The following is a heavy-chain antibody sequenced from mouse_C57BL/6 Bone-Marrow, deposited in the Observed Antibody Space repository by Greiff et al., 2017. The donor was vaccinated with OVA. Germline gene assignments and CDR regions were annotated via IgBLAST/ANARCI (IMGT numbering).Heavy chain of an antibody. CDR3: ARGLGSSGYVPFAY. V-gene: IGHV1-39*01. J-gene: IGHJ3*01. D-gene: IGHD3-2*02. Sequence: EVQLQESGPELVKPGASVKISCKASGYSFTDYNMNWVKQSNGKSLEWNGVINPNYGTTSYNQKFKGKATLTVDQSSSTAYVQLNSLTSEDSAVDYCARGLGSSGYVPFAYWGQGTLVTVSA. CDR1: GYSFTDYN. CDR2: INPNYGTT.